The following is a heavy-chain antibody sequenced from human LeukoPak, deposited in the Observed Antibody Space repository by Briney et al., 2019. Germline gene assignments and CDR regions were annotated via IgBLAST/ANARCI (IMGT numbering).Heavy chain of an antibody. J-gene: IGHJ3*02. CDR2: IYHSGCT. D-gene: IGHD4-17*01. Sequence: IEWIGYIYHSGCTYYNPSLKSRCTISVDRCKYQFSLKLSSLTVFDTALYYSARVPGDSDAFDIWGQGTMVSVSS. V-gene: IGHV4-30-2*01. CDR3: ARVPGDSDAFDI.